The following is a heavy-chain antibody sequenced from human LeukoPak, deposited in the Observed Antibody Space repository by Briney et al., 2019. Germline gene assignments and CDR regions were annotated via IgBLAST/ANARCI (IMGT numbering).Heavy chain of an antibody. J-gene: IGHJ6*04. CDR2: ISSSSSYI. D-gene: IGHD2-21*01. CDR3: ARDFISDV. CDR1: GFTFSTYW. Sequence: GGSLRLSCAASGFTFSTYWMHWVCQAPGEGLVWVSSISSSSSYIYYADSVKGRFTISRDNAKNSLYLQMNSLRAEDTAVYYCARDFISDVWGKGTTVTVSS. V-gene: IGHV3-21*01.